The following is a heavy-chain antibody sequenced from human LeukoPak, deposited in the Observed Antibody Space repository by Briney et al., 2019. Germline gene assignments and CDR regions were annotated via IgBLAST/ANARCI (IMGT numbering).Heavy chain of an antibody. J-gene: IGHJ4*02. D-gene: IGHD3-22*01. V-gene: IGHV3-30-3*01. CDR2: ISYDGSNK. Sequence: SCKASGYTFTGYYMHWVRQAPGKGLEWVAVISYDGSNKYYADSVKGRFTISRDNSKNTLYLQMNSLRAEDTAVYYCARAGVGYYDSSGYYYWGQGTLVTVSS. CDR1: GYTFTGYY. CDR3: ARAGVGYYDSSGYYY.